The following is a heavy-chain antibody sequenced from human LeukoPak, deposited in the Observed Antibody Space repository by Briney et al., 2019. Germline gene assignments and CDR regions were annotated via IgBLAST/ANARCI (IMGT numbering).Heavy chain of an antibody. J-gene: IGHJ2*01. CDR1: GGSISSSTYY. Sequence: SETLSLACTVSGGSISSSTYYWNWIRQAPGKGLEWIGGLYFSESTYYNPSLQSRVTLSLDTSKNQFSLRLSSVTAADTAVYYCARAPPYYYDSSGYYWNWYFDLWGRGTLVTVSS. CDR3: ARAPPYYYDSSGYYWNWYFDL. V-gene: IGHV4-39*07. CDR2: LYFSEST. D-gene: IGHD3-22*01.